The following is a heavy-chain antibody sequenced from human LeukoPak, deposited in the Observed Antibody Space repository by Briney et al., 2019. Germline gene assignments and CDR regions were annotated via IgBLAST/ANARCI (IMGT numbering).Heavy chain of an antibody. CDR2: INTNTGNP. CDR1: GYTFTSYA. J-gene: IGHJ4*02. V-gene: IGHV7-4-1*01. D-gene: IGHD2-21*02. Sequence: ASVKVSCKASGYTFTSYAMNWVRQAPGQGLEWMGWINTNTGNPTYAQGFTGRFVFSLDTSVSTTYLQICSLKAEDTAVYYCARYCGGDCYSGFDYWGQGTLGTVSS. CDR3: ARYCGGDCYSGFDY.